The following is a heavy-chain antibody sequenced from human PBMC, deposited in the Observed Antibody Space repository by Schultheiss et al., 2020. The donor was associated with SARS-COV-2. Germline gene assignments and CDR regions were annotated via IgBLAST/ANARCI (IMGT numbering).Heavy chain of an antibody. D-gene: IGHD3-22*01. V-gene: IGHV4-30-4*08. Sequence: SETLSLTCTVSGGSISSGGYYWSWIRQHPGKGLEWIGYIYYSGSTYYNPSLKSRVTISVDTSKNQFSLKLSSVTAADTAVYYCARANYYDSSDFDYFGQGTLVTVSS. CDR1: GGSISSGGYY. J-gene: IGHJ4*02. CDR2: IYYSGST. CDR3: ARANYYDSSDFDY.